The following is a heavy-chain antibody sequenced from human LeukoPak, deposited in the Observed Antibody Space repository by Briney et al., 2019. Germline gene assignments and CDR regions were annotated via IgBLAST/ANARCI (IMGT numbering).Heavy chain of an antibody. V-gene: IGHV3-49*04. CDR1: GFTFGDYA. Sequence: GGSLRLSCTASGFTFGDYAMSWVRQAPGKGLEWVGFIRSKAYGGTTEYAASVKGRFTISRDDSKSIAYLQMNSLKTEDTAVYYCTRGRYDSSGYYIYYYYYMDVWGKGTTVTISS. D-gene: IGHD3-22*01. CDR2: IRSKAYGGTT. J-gene: IGHJ6*03. CDR3: TRGRYDSSGYYIYYYYYMDV.